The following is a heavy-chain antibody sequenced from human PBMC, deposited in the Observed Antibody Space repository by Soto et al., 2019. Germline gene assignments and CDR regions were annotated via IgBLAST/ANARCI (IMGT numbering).Heavy chain of an antibody. Sequence: EVPLLESGGGLVQPGGSLRLSCAVSGFTFSSYAMTWVRQAPGRGLEWVSTVSSSGGSTYYADSVKGRFTISRDNSKNTFFLLMNSLRAEDTAVYYCARWGGGWQGVDFWGQGTLVTVSS. V-gene: IGHV3-23*01. J-gene: IGHJ4*02. D-gene: IGHD6-19*01. CDR2: VSSSGGST. CDR3: ARWGGGWQGVDF. CDR1: GFTFSSYA.